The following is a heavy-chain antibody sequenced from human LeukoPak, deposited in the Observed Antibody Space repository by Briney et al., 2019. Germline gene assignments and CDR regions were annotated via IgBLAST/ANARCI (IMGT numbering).Heavy chain of an antibody. CDR2: IYPGDSDT. CDR1: GYSFTSYW. J-gene: IGHJ3*02. V-gene: IGHV5-51*01. D-gene: IGHD3-22*01. Sequence: GESLKISCKGSGYSFTSYWIGWVRQMPGKGLEWMGIIYPGDSDTRYSPSFQGQVTISAGKSISTAYLQWSSLKASDTAMYYCARRPYYYDSSGWAFDIWGQGTMVTVSS. CDR3: ARRPYYYDSSGWAFDI.